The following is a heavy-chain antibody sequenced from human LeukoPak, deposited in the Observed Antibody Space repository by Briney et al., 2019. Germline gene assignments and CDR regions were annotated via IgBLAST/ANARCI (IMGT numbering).Heavy chain of an antibody. V-gene: IGHV4-59*08. CDR1: GGSISSYY. D-gene: IGHD3-16*02. Sequence: SETLSLTCTVSGGSISSYYWSWIRQPPGKGLEWIGYIYYSGSTNYNPSLKSRVTISVDTSKNQFSLKLSSVTAADTAVYYCARVVLKQRAYYYYMDVWGKGTTVTVSS. CDR2: IYYSGST. CDR3: ARVVLKQRAYYYYMDV. J-gene: IGHJ6*03.